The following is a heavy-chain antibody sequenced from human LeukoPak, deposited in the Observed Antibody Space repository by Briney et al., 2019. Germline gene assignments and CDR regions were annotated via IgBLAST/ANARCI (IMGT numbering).Heavy chain of an antibody. CDR3: ARVMVRGVIGPPRGMDV. V-gene: IGHV3-21*01. J-gene: IGHJ6*02. D-gene: IGHD3-10*01. CDR2: ISSSSSYI. CDR1: GFTFSSYS. Sequence: GGSLRLSCAASGFTFSSYSMNWVRQAPGKGLEWVSSISSSSSYIYYADSVKGRFTISRDNAKNSLYLQMNSLRAEDTAVYYCARVMVRGVIGPPRGMDVWGQGTTVTVSS.